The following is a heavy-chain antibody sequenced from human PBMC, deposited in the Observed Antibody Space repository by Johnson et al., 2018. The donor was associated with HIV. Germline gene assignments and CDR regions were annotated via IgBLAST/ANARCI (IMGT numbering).Heavy chain of an antibody. D-gene: IGHD6-6*01. CDR3: ARSRGKQLADAFDS. CDR2: ISASGGST. V-gene: IGHV3-23*04. Sequence: VQLVESGGGLVQPGGSLRLSCAASGFTFSSYAMSWVRQAPGKGLVWVSSISASGGSTYYADSVKGRFAISRDNSKNTLYLQMNRLRAEDTAIYYCARSRGKQLADAFDSWGQGTMVTVSS. CDR1: GFTFSSYA. J-gene: IGHJ3*02.